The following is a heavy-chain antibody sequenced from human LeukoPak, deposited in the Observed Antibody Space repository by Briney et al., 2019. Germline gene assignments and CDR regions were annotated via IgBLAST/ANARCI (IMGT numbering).Heavy chain of an antibody. CDR1: GGSISSGDYY. V-gene: IGHV4-30-4*08. D-gene: IGHD6-19*01. CDR2: IYYSGST. CDR3: ARVTPITIAVAGYYFDY. Sequence: SETLSLTCTVSGGSISSGDYYWNWIRQPPGKGLEWIGYIYYSGSTYYNPSLKSRITISVDTSKNQFSLKLSSVTAADTAVYYCARVTPITIAVAGYYFDYWGQGTLVTVSS. J-gene: IGHJ4*02.